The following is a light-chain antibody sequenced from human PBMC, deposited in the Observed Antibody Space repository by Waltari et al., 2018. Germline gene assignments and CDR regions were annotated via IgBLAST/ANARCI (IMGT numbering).Light chain of an antibody. V-gene: IGLV2-14*01. CDR2: EVS. CDR3: SSHTSTVPHV. J-gene: IGLJ1*01. Sequence: QSALTQPASVSGSPGQSVSISCTGTSNDVGGYGYVSWYQQFPGKAPNLMIYEVSYRPSGGSSRLSGSKSGNTASLTSAVLQAEDEAVYYCSSHTSTVPHVFGTGTKVTVV. CDR1: SNDVGGYGY.